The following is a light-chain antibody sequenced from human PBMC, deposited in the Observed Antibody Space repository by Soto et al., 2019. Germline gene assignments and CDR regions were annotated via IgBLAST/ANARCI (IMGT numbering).Light chain of an antibody. Sequence: DIVMTQSPDSLAVSLGERATINCKSSQSVLYSSNNKNYLAWYQQKPGQPPKLLIYWASTRESGVPDRFSGSGSGKDFTLTISSLQAEDVAVYYCQQYYSTRRTFGQGTKGEIK. CDR3: QQYYSTRRT. V-gene: IGKV4-1*01. CDR1: QSVLYSSNNKNY. J-gene: IGKJ1*01. CDR2: WAS.